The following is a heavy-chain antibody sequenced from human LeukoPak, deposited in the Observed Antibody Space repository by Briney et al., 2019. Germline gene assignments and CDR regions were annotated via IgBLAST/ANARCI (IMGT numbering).Heavy chain of an antibody. V-gene: IGHV3-48*04. CDR3: AREAVELRELYYYYHYMDV. CDR1: GFTFSSYS. D-gene: IGHD1-26*01. Sequence: PGGSLRLSCAASGFTFSSYSMNWVRQAPGKGLEWVSYISSSSSTIYYADSVKGRFTFSRDNAKNSLYLQMNSLRAEDTAVYYCAREAVELRELYYYYHYMDVWGKGTTVTGFS. CDR2: ISSSSSTI. J-gene: IGHJ6*03.